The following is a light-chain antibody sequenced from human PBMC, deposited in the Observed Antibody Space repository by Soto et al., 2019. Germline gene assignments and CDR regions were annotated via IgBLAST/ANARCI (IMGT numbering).Light chain of an antibody. CDR1: QSVSNY. J-gene: IGKJ2*01. Sequence: EIVLTQSPATLSVSPGERATLSCRASQSVSNYLAWYQQKPGQAPRLLIYDASNRATGVPARFSGSASGTDFTLTISSLEPEDFAVYYCQKGGTFGQGTKLEIK. CDR2: DAS. V-gene: IGKV3-11*01. CDR3: QKGGT.